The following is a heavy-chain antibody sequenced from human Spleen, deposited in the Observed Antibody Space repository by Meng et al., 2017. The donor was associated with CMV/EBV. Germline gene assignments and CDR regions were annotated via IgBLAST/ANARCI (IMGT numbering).Heavy chain of an antibody. CDR3: ARSPPTLEWLLWDY. J-gene: IGHJ4*02. Sequence: GGSLRLSCAASGFSFSSHDMHWVRQTPGKGLEWVSSIGSAGDRYYAGSVKGRFTISRDNAKNSLYLQMSSLRVEDTAVYYCARSPPTLEWLLWDYWGQGTLVTVSS. CDR2: IGSAGDR. CDR1: GFSFSSHD. D-gene: IGHD3-3*01. V-gene: IGHV3-13*01.